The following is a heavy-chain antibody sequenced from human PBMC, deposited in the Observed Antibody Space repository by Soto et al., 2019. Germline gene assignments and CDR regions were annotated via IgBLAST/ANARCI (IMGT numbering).Heavy chain of an antibody. Sequence: SETLSLTCTVSGSPISDHYWSWIRQPPGKGLGWIGEINHSGSTNYNPSLKSRVTISVDTSKNQFSLKLSSVTAADTAVYYCARDKFPAMVRGVNVGFQHWGQGTLVTVSS. J-gene: IGHJ1*01. CDR3: ARDKFPAMVRGVNVGFQH. CDR2: INHSGST. CDR1: GSPISDHY. D-gene: IGHD3-10*01. V-gene: IGHV4-34*01.